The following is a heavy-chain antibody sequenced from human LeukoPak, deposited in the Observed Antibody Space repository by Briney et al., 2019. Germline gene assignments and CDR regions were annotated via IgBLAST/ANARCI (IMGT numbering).Heavy chain of an antibody. CDR2: IYHSGTT. D-gene: IGHD5-18*01. J-gene: IGHJ4*02. V-gene: IGHV4-39*02. Sequence: SETLSLTCTVSGASISSNVHYWGWIRQPPGKGLEWIGSIYHSGTTYYNTSLQSRVTISVDTSMSHFSLRLSSVTAADTAVYFCARLASYGFIDYWGQGTLVTVPS. CDR1: GASISSNVHY. CDR3: ARLASYGFIDY.